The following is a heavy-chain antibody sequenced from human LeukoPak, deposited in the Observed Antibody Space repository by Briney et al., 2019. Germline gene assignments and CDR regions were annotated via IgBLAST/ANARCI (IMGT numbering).Heavy chain of an antibody. CDR1: GGSISSYY. CDR2: IYTTGST. D-gene: IGHD5/OR15-5a*01. CDR3: ARAVSFDN. Sequence: PSETLSLTCTVSGGSISSYYWSWIRQPAEKELEWIGRIYTTGSTNYNPSLESRVTISVDKSNNQFSLKLSSVTAADTAIYYCARAVSFDNWGQGTLVTVSS. J-gene: IGHJ4*02. V-gene: IGHV4-4*07.